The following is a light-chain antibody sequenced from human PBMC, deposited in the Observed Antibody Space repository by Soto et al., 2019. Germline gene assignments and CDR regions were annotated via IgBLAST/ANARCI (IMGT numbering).Light chain of an antibody. J-gene: IGLJ3*02. CDR3: QTWGTGFRV. Sequence: QSVLTQSPSASASLGASVKLTCTLSSGHSTYAIAWHQQQPEKGPRFLMNLDSAGRHSKGDEIPDRFSGSSSGAERYLTISSLQSEDEADYSCQTWGTGFRVFGGGTKLTVL. CDR1: SGHSTYA. CDR2: LDSAGRH. V-gene: IGLV4-69*01.